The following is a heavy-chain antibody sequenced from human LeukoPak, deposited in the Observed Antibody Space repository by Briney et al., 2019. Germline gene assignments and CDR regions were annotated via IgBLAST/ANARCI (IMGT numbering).Heavy chain of an antibody. D-gene: IGHD3-22*01. Sequence: SEILSLTCAVYGGSFSGYYWSWIRQPPGKGLEWIGEINHSGSTNYNPSLKSRVTISVDTSKNQFSLKLSSVTAADTAVYYCARRRYDSSGYCRPGPARFPYDYWGQGTLVTVSS. V-gene: IGHV4-34*01. J-gene: IGHJ4*02. CDR1: GGSFSGYY. CDR3: ARRRYDSSGYCRPGPARFPYDY. CDR2: INHSGST.